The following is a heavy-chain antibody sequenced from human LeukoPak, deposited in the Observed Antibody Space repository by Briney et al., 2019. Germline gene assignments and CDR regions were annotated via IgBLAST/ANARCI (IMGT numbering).Heavy chain of an antibody. CDR1: GFTFSLYN. CDR3: VRDNLENQWLERSY. Sequence: GGSLRPSCAASGFTFSLYNMNWVRQAPGKGLEWVSQISASETSIKYADSVRGRFTISRDNVKNSVYLQMNSLRAEDTAIYYCVRDNLENQWLERSYWGQGTLVTVSS. J-gene: IGHJ4*02. D-gene: IGHD6-19*01. V-gene: IGHV3-48*03. CDR2: ISASETSI.